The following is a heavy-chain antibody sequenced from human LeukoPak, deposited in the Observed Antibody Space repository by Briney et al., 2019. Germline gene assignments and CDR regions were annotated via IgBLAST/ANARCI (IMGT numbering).Heavy chain of an antibody. D-gene: IGHD3-9*01. CDR2: LSGSGGDT. J-gene: IGHJ4*02. CDR1: GFTFGHNA. CDR3: ARRGYFDWLPVDY. V-gene: IGHV3-23*01. Sequence: GGSLRLSCVASGFTFGHNAMAWVRQAPGKRLEWVSALSGSGGDTFYADSVKGRFTISRDNSKNTLYLQMNSLRAEDTAVYYCARRGYFDWLPVDYWGQGTLVTVSS.